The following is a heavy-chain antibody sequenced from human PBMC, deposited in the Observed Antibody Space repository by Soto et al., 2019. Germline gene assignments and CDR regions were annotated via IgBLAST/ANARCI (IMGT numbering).Heavy chain of an antibody. V-gene: IGHV3-23*05. CDR3: AKGLHITTGRILPPWYFDS. J-gene: IGHJ4*02. D-gene: IGHD1-1*01. Sequence: PGGSLRLSCAASGFTFSNYSMSWVRQAPGRGLEWVSSLSSSGDYPQYSESVKGRFTISRDNSKNTLFLQMNSLSADDTAFYYWAKGLHITTGRILPPWYFDSWGQGTLVTVSS. CDR2: LSSSGDYP. CDR1: GFTFSNYS.